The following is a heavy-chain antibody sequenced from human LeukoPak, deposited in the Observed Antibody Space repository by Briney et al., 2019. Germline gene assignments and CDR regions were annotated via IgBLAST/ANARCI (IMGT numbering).Heavy chain of an antibody. CDR3: AKGTTGHYFDRSGYWYHFDQ. CDR1: GYTFTSYD. D-gene: IGHD3-22*01. CDR2: MNPNSGNT. Sequence: ASVKVSCKASGYTFTSYDINWVRQATGQGLEWMGWMNPNSGNTGYAQKFQGRVTMTRNTSISTAYMELSSLRSEDTAVYYCAKGTTGHYFDRSGYWYHFDQWGQGSLVTVPS. J-gene: IGHJ4*02. V-gene: IGHV1-8*01.